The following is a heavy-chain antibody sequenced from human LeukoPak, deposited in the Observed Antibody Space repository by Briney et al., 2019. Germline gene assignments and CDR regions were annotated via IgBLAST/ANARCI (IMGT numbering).Heavy chain of an antibody. Sequence: GGSLRLFCAASGFTVSIYGMHWGRQAPGKGPQCLPVISYDGSNKYYADSVKGRFTISRDNSKNTLYLQMNSLRAEDTAVYYCAKDDYGDKYFDYWGQGTLVTVSS. D-gene: IGHD4-17*01. V-gene: IGHV3-30*18. J-gene: IGHJ4*02. CDR3: AKDDYGDKYFDY. CDR1: GFTVSIYG. CDR2: ISYDGSNK.